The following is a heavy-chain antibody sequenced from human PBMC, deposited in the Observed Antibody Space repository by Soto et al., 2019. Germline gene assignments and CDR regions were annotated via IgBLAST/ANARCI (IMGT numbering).Heavy chain of an antibody. CDR1: GGSISSGGYY. CDR3: ARGRLDDSRYLDY. D-gene: IGHD3-22*01. Sequence: SETLSLTCTVSGGSISSGGYYWSWIRQHPGKGLEWIGYIYYSGSTYYNPSLKSRVTISVDTSKNQFSLKLSSVTAADTAVYYCARGRLDDSRYLDYWGQGTLVTVSS. CDR2: IYYSGST. J-gene: IGHJ4*02. V-gene: IGHV4-31*03.